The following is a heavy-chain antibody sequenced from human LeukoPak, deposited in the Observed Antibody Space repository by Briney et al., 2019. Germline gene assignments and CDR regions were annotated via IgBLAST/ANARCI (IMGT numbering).Heavy chain of an antibody. CDR3: ARGSRDGYNAMPFDY. V-gene: IGHV1-69*13. J-gene: IGHJ4*02. Sequence: ASVTVSCKASGGTFSSYAISWVRQAPGQGLEWMGGIIPIFGTANYAQKFQGRVTITADESTSTAYMELSSLRSEDTAVYYCARGSRDGYNAMPFDYWGQGTLVTVSS. CDR2: IIPIFGTA. D-gene: IGHD5-24*01. CDR1: GGTFSSYA.